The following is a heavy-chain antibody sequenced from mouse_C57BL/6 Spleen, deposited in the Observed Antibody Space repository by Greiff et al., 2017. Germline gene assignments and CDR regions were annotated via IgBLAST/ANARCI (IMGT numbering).Heavy chain of an antibody. CDR2: IDPETGGT. CDR1: GYTFTDYE. CDR3: TRSSDYYGSSSCDY. V-gene: IGHV1-15*01. Sequence: QVQLQQSGAELVRPGASVTLSCKASGYTFTDYEMHWVKQTPVHGLEWIGAIDPETGGTAYNQKFKGKAILTAAKSSSTAYMELRSLTSEDSAVYYGTRSSDYYGSSSCDYWGQGTTLTVSS. J-gene: IGHJ2*01. D-gene: IGHD1-1*01.